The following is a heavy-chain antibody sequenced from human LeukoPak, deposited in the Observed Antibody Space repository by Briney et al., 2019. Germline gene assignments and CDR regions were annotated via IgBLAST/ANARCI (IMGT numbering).Heavy chain of an antibody. D-gene: IGHD4-17*01. CDR3: ARGPVTTMNNWFDP. Sequence: SETLSLTCIVSGGSISSYYWSWIRQPPGKGLEWIGYIYYTGSTNYNPTLKSRITISVDTSKSQFSLKLTSVTAADTAFYYCARGPVTTMNNWFDPWGQGTLVTVSS. J-gene: IGHJ5*02. CDR2: IYYTGST. V-gene: IGHV4-59*01. CDR1: GGSISSYY.